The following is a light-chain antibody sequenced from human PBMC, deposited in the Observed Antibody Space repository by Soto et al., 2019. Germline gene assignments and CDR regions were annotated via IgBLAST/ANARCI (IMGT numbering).Light chain of an antibody. V-gene: IGKV1-33*01. Sequence: DIQMTQSPSSLCASVGHSVTITCQASQDISNYLNWYQQKPGKSPKLLIYYESNLETGVPSRFSGSGSGTDFTFTISSLQPEDIATYYCQQYDNLPTFGGGTKVDIK. CDR2: YES. CDR3: QQYDNLPT. J-gene: IGKJ4*01. CDR1: QDISNY.